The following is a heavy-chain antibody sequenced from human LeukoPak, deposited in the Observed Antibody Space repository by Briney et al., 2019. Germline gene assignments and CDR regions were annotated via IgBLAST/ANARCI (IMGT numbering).Heavy chain of an antibody. V-gene: IGHV3-7*01. D-gene: IGHD6-13*01. CDR1: GLTFSGHW. J-gene: IGHJ4*02. Sequence: GGSLRLSCAASGLTFSGHWMSWVREALGEGLEWVANIKQDGSVKTYVDSVKGRFTISRDNAKNSLYLQMNSLRAEDTAVYYCAKDSYSRGDYWGQGTLVTVSS. CDR3: AKDSYSRGDY. CDR2: IKQDGSVK.